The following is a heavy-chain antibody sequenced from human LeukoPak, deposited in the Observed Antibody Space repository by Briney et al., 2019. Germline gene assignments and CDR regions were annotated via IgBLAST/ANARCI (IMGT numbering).Heavy chain of an antibody. CDR3: VKDGITVAAGDRRSFDY. Sequence: PGGSLGLSCAASGFTFSSYAMSWFRQPPGKGLEWVSGISGSGGSTYYADSVKGRFTISRDNSKNTLYPQMNSLRVEDTAVYYCVKDGITVAAGDRRSFDYWGQGTLVTVSS. CDR1: GFTFSSYA. J-gene: IGHJ4*02. CDR2: ISGSGGST. V-gene: IGHV3-23*01. D-gene: IGHD3-10*01.